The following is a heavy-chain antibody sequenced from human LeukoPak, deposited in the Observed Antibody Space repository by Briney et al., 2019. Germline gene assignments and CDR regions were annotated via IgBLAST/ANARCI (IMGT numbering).Heavy chain of an antibody. CDR1: GFAFSDYW. D-gene: IGHD5-12*01. V-gene: IGHV3-7*01. CDR3: ARDSSPRYSGYDWVY. CDR2: INQDGSQT. J-gene: IGHJ4*02. Sequence: GGSLRLSCTTSGFAFSDYWMSWVRQAPGKGLEWLAIINQDGSQTSYVDPVRGRFTVFRDNAKNSLYLQMNSLRADDTAVYYCARDSSPRYSGYDWVYWGRGTLVTVSS.